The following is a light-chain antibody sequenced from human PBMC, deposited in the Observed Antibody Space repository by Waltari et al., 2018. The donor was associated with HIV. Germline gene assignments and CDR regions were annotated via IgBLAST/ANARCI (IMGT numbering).Light chain of an antibody. CDR1: SSNIGADYG. V-gene: IGLV1-40*01. CDR2: ANT. Sequence: QSVLTQPPSVSGAPGQRVTISCPGSSSNIGADYGVHWYQHLPGTAPKLLIYANTHRPSGVPDRVSASKSGTSASLAITALQAEDEAVYYCQSYDSNLSGYVVFGGGTKLTVL. CDR3: QSYDSNLSGYVV. J-gene: IGLJ2*01.